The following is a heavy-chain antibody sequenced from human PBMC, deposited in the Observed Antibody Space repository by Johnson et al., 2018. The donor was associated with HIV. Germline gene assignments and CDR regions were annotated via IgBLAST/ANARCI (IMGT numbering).Heavy chain of an antibody. Sequence: QVQLVESGGGVVQPGGSLRLSCAASGFTFSSYGMHWVRQAPGKGLEWVAVISYDGSNKYYADSVKGRFTISRDNSKNTLYLQMHSLTAEDTALYYCARPSVIPHGGGCDVWGRGTMVVVST. CDR2: ISYDGSNK. J-gene: IGHJ3*01. CDR3: ARPSVIPHGGGCDV. CDR1: GFTFSSYG. V-gene: IGHV3-30*19. D-gene: IGHD2-15*01.